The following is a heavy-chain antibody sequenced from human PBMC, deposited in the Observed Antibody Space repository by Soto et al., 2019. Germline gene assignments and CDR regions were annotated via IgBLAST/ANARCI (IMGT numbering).Heavy chain of an antibody. J-gene: IGHJ5*02. Sequence: GWLRPSCPACGFTFIHAWVWWARKAPGKGLEWVGRIKSASAGGTTDYAAPLKGRLTVSGDDSKNTVYLQMNRLKIEDTGVYYCLSSWLAPWDQGTLVTVSS. CDR1: GFTFIHAW. CDR2: IKSASAGGTT. D-gene: IGHD3-10*01. V-gene: IGHV3-15*01. CDR3: LSSWLAP.